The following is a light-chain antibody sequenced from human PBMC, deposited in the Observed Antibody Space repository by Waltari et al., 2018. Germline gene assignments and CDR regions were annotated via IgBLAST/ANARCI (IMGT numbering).Light chain of an antibody. CDR3: QQYYSYPRT. CDR1: QSISNW. Sequence: DIQMTQSPSTLSASLGDSVTITCRASQSISNWLAWYQQKPGKAPRLLIFKTSSLESGVPSRFSGRGSGTDFTLTISSLQPEDYATYYCQQYYSYPRTFGQGTKVEIK. V-gene: IGKV1-5*03. CDR2: KTS. J-gene: IGKJ1*01.